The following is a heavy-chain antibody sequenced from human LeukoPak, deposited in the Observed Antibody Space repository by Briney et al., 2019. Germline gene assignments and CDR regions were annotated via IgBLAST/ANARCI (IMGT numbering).Heavy chain of an antibody. Sequence: GSLRLSCAASGFTFSSYAMSWVRQAPGKGLEWVSAISGSGGSTYYADSVKGRFTISRDNSKNTLYLQMNSLRAEDTAVYYCAKDCPADILSYYCYYGMDVWGQGTTVTVSS. V-gene: IGHV3-23*01. J-gene: IGHJ6*02. CDR3: AKDCPADILSYYCYYGMDV. CDR2: ISGSGGST. D-gene: IGHD2-15*01. CDR1: GFTFSSYA.